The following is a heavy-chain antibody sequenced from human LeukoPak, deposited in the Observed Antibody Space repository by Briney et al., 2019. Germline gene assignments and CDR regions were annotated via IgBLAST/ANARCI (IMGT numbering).Heavy chain of an antibody. D-gene: IGHD5-18*01. Sequence: SVKVSCKASGGTFSSYAISWVRQAPGQGLEWMGGIIPVFGTANYAQKFQGRVTITADESTSTAYMELSSLRSEDTAVYYCARVADTAMVEGIDYWGQGTLVTVSS. V-gene: IGHV1-69*01. CDR3: ARVADTAMVEGIDY. CDR2: IIPVFGTA. J-gene: IGHJ4*02. CDR1: GGTFSSYA.